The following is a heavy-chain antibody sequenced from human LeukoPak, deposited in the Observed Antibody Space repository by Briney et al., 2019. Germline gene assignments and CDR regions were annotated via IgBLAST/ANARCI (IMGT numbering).Heavy chain of an antibody. J-gene: IGHJ6*03. V-gene: IGHV2-70*11. CDR3: ARIDEYHYYMDV. CDR1: GFSLSTSGMC. CDR2: IDWDDDK. Sequence: QTLSLTCTFSGFSLSTSGMCVSWIRQPPGKALEWPARIDWDDDKYYSTSLKTRLTISKDTSKNQVVLTMTNMDPVDTATYYCARIDEYHYYMDVWGKGTTVTVSS.